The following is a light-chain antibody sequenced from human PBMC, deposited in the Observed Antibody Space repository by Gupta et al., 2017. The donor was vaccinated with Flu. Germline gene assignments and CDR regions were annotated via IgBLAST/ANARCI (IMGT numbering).Light chain of an antibody. CDR3: QQRSNWLYS. Sequence: IELTQSPATLSLSPGERATFSCRASQSVISYLAWYQQKPGQDPSPLIYYASNRSTGIPARFIGSGSGTDFTLTISSLEPEDFSVYYCQQRSNWLYSFGQGTKLEIK. J-gene: IGKJ2*03. V-gene: IGKV3-11*01. CDR1: QSVISY. CDR2: YAS.